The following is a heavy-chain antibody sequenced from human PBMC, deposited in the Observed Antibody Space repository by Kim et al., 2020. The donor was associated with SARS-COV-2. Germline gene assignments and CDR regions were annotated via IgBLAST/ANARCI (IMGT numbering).Heavy chain of an antibody. CDR3: ARSFGDHEIFDY. CDR1: GGTFSSYA. D-gene: IGHD4-17*01. CDR2: IIPILGIA. V-gene: IGHV1-69*04. J-gene: IGHJ4*02. Sequence: SVKVSCKASGGTFSSYAISWLRQAPGQGLEWMGRIIPILGIANYAQKFQGRVTITADKSPSTASMALSSLRSEDTAVYYCARSFGDHEIFDYWGQGTLV.